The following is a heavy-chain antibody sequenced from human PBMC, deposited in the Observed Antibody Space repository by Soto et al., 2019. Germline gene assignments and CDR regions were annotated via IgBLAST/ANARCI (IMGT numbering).Heavy chain of an antibody. D-gene: IGHD4-4*01. V-gene: IGHV3-30-3*01. CDR1: GFTFSSYA. Sequence: WGSLRFSCATSGFTFSSYAMHWVRQAPGKGLEWVAVISYDGSNKYYADSVKGRFTISRDNSKNTLYLQMNSLRAEDTAVYYCAREAIQTTVTTVYFDYWGQGTLVTVSS. CDR2: ISYDGSNK. CDR3: AREAIQTTVTTVYFDY. J-gene: IGHJ4*02.